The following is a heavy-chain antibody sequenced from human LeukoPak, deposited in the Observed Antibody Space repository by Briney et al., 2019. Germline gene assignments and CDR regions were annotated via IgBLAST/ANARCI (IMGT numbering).Heavy chain of an antibody. Sequence: SETLSLTCTVSAGSISSYYWGWIRQPPGKGLEWIGSIYSSGNTNDNPSLKSRLTISVNTSKNQFSLKLTSVTAADTAMYYCARGGVVVQDAFDIWGQGAMVTVSS. V-gene: IGHV4-59*08. J-gene: IGHJ3*02. CDR1: AGSISSYY. CDR3: ARGGVVVQDAFDI. D-gene: IGHD1-1*01. CDR2: IYSSGNT.